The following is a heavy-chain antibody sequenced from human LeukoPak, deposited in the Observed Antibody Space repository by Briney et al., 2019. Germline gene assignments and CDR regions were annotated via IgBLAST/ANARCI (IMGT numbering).Heavy chain of an antibody. J-gene: IGHJ5*02. D-gene: IGHD2-2*01. CDR3: ARGRTIIADYCSSTSCSHRRWFDP. Sequence: SETLSLTCTVSGGSISSGGYYWSWIRQPPGKGLEWIGEINHSGSTNYNPSLKSRVTISVDTSKNQFSLKLSSVTVADTAVYYCARGRTIIADYCSSTSCSHRRWFDPWGQGTLVTVSS. V-gene: IGHV4-39*07. CDR1: GGSISSGGYY. CDR2: INHSGST.